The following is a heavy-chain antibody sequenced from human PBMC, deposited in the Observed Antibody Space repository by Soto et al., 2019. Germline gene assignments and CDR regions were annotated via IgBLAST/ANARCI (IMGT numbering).Heavy chain of an antibody. CDR3: ARSFPYSSGLDY. V-gene: IGHV1-2*02. D-gene: IGHD6-19*01. CDR2: INPNSGGT. Sequence: GASVKVSCKASGYTFTGYYMHWVRQAPGQGLEWMGWINPNSGGTNYAQKFQGRVTMTRDTSISTDYMELSRLRSDDTAVYYCARSFPYSSGLDYWGQGTLVTVSS. CDR1: GYTFTGYY. J-gene: IGHJ4*02.